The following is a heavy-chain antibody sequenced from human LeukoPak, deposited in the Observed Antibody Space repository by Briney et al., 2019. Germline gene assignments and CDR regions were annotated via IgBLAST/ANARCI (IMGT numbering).Heavy chain of an antibody. Sequence: PSETLSLTCTVPGGSISSHYWSWIRQPPGKGLEWIGYIYYSGSTNYNPSLKSRVTISVDTSKNQFSLKLSSVTAADTAVYYCARDQLGYFDYWGQGTLVTVSS. J-gene: IGHJ4*02. CDR3: ARDQLGYFDY. CDR2: IYYSGST. V-gene: IGHV4-59*11. D-gene: IGHD6-13*01. CDR1: GGSISSHY.